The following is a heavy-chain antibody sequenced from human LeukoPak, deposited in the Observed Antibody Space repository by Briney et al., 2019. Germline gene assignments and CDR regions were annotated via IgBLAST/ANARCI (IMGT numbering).Heavy chain of an antibody. V-gene: IGHV3-74*01. J-gene: IGHJ4*02. Sequence: PGGSLRLSCAASGFTFSSYWMHWVRRAPGKGLVWVSRINSDGSSTSYADSVKGRFTISRDNAKNTLYLQMNSLRAEDTAMYYCARDAYGDYVVDYWGQGILVTVSS. CDR1: GFTFSSYW. CDR2: INSDGSST. CDR3: ARDAYGDYVVDY. D-gene: IGHD4-17*01.